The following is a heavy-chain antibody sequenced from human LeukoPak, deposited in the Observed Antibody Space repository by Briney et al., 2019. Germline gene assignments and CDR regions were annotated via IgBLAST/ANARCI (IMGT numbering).Heavy chain of an antibody. Sequence: PSETLSLTCAVSGGSISSSNWWSWVRPPPGKGLEWFGEIYHSGSTNYNPSLKSRVTIAVDKSKNQFSLKLSSVTAADTAVYYCARASHDYGDYSHFDYWGQGTLVTVSS. J-gene: IGHJ4*02. CDR1: GGSISSSNW. CDR2: IYHSGST. V-gene: IGHV4-4*02. D-gene: IGHD4-17*01. CDR3: ARASHDYGDYSHFDY.